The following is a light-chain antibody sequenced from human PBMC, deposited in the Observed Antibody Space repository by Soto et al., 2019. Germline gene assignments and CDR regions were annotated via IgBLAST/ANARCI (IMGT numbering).Light chain of an antibody. V-gene: IGLV3-1*01. CDR2: ENN. CDR1: KLGDKY. J-gene: IGLJ2*01. Sequence: SSELTQPPSVSVSPGQTASITCSGDKLGDKYACWYQQKPGQSPVLVIYENNKRPSGIPERFSGSNSGNTATLTISGTQAMDEADYYCQAWDSSTFGGGTKLTVL. CDR3: QAWDSST.